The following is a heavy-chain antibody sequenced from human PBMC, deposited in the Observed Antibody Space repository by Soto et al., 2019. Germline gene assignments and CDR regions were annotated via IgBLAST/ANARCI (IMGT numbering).Heavy chain of an antibody. Sequence: QVQLVESGGGLAKPGGSPRLTCAASGFSISDHYMSWIRQAPGKGREWVSYSSNSGTFTKYADSVKRRFSISRDNPKTSLYLEINSLRGKDPAIYYCARAGDNYTVLDYWAQGTPVTVSS. CDR1: GFSISDHY. D-gene: IGHD1-1*01. CDR3: ARAGDNYTVLDY. J-gene: IGHJ4*02. V-gene: IGHV3-11*05. CDR2: SSNSGTFT.